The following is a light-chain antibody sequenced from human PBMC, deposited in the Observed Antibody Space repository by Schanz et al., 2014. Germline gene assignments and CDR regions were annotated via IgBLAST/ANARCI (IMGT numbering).Light chain of an antibody. CDR3: CSYAGSSTLGV. V-gene: IGLV2-23*02. Sequence: QSALTQPASVSGSPGQSITISCTGTSSDVGSYNLVSWYQQHPGKAPKLMIYDVNKRPSGVPDRFSGSKSGNTASLTISGLQAEDEADYYCCSYAGSSTLGVFGGGTKLTVL. CDR2: DVN. CDR1: SSDVGSYNL. J-gene: IGLJ3*02.